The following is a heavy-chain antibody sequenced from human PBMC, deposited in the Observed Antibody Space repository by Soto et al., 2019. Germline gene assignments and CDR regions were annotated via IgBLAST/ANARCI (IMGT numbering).Heavy chain of an antibody. V-gene: IGHV4-4*07. D-gene: IGHD6-13*01. CDR3: AGGAAADYFDY. Sequence: QVQLQESGPGLVKASETLSLTCTVSSGSFSTYYWSWIRQPAGKGLEWIGRIYSTGSTLYNPSLKSRSTMSVDTSKNQFSLKLSSVTAADTAVYYCAGGAAADYFDYWGQGTLVTVSS. J-gene: IGHJ4*02. CDR1: SGSFSTYY. CDR2: IYSTGST.